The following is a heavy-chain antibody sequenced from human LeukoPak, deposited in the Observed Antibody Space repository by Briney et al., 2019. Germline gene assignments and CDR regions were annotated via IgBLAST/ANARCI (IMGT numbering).Heavy chain of an antibody. CDR2: ISSSGSTI. CDR1: GFTFSSYA. J-gene: IGHJ5*02. D-gene: IGHD3-22*01. CDR3: AREGYYDSPVGFDP. Sequence: GGSLRLSCAASGFTFSSYAMSWVRQAPGKGLEWVSYISSSGSTIYYADSVKGRFTISRDNAKNSLYLQMNSLRAEDTAVYYCAREGYYDSPVGFDPWGQGTLVTVSS. V-gene: IGHV3-48*03.